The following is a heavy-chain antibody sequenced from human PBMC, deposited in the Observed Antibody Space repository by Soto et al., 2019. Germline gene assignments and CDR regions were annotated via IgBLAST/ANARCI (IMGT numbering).Heavy chain of an antibody. CDR2: INHSGST. CDR1: GGSFSGYY. Sequence: PSETLSLTCAVYGGSFSGYYWSWIRQPPGKGLEWIGEINHSGSTNYNPSLKSRVTISVDTSKNQFSLKLSSVTAADTAVYYCAMGFSSSSGDYFDYWGQGTLVTVS. J-gene: IGHJ4*02. CDR3: AMGFSSSSGDYFDY. V-gene: IGHV4-34*01. D-gene: IGHD6-6*01.